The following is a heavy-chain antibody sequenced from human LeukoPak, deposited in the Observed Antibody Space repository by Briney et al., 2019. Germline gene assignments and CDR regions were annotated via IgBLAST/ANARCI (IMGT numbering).Heavy chain of an antibody. CDR1: GFTFSSYG. V-gene: IGHV3-30*03. Sequence: GGSLRLSCAASGFTFSSYGMHWVRQAPGKGLEWVAAISYDGRNEYYADSVKGRFTISRDNSKNTLYLQMNSLRAEDTAVYYCARVGDYYDSSGYELYYFDYWGQGTLVTVSS. CDR2: ISYDGRNE. J-gene: IGHJ4*02. D-gene: IGHD3-22*01. CDR3: ARVGDYYDSSGYELYYFDY.